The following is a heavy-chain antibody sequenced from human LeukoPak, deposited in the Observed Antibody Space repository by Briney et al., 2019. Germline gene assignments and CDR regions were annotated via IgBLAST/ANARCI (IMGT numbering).Heavy chain of an antibody. D-gene: IGHD4-17*01. CDR2: ASETEGST. V-gene: IGHV3-23*01. CDR1: RCSPISYA. J-gene: IGHJ4*02. Sequence: GGSLRLSRAASRCSPISYAIRWVRPPPPKEVEWVSAASETEGSTYHQDSVQGRFTISRDNSKNTLSLQMNSLKAEETAVYYCAKVTIPSEDFFGDYATPLGFDYWGQGTLVTVSS. CDR3: AKVTIPSEDFFGDYATPLGFDY.